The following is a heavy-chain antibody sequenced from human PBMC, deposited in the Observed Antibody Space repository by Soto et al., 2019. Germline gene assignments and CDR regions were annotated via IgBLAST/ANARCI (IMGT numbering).Heavy chain of an antibody. J-gene: IGHJ6*02. CDR3: ARGLDFWSGYYIYYYGMDV. CDR1: GGSFSGYY. D-gene: IGHD3-3*01. Sequence: QVQLQQWGAGLLKPSETLSLTCAVYGGSFSGYYWSWIRQPPGKGLEWIGEINHSGSTNYNPSLKSRVTISVDTSKNQFSLKLSSVTAADTAVYYCARGLDFWSGYYIYYYGMDVWGQGTTVTVSS. CDR2: INHSGST. V-gene: IGHV4-34*01.